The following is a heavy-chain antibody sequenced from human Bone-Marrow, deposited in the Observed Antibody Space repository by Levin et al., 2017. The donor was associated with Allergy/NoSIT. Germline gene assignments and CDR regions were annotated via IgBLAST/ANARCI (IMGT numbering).Heavy chain of an antibody. J-gene: IGHJ4*02. V-gene: IGHV1-2*02. CDR3: ARVGANYFGSGSLDH. CDR2: MHPYSGGT. D-gene: IGHD3-10*01. Sequence: VSVKVSCKASGYTFHDHYIHWVRQAPGQGLEWMGWMHPYSGGTKYAQKFQDRVTMTRDTSSSTAYMELSRVRSDDTAVYFCARVGANYFGSGSLDHWGQGTLVIVSS. CDR1: GYTFHDHY.